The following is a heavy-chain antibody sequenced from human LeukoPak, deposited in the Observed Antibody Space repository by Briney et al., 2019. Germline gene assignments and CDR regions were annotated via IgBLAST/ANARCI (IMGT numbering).Heavy chain of an antibody. V-gene: IGHV3-74*01. CDR2: IASDGSST. D-gene: IGHD4-23*01. Sequence: GGSLRLSCAASGFTFSSYWMNWVRQAPGKGLVWVSRIASDGSSTTCADSVKGRFSISRDNAKNTLYLQMNSLRVEDTAVYYCARGRPHGNDYWGQGTLVTVSS. J-gene: IGHJ4*02. CDR1: GFTFSSYW. CDR3: ARGRPHGNDY.